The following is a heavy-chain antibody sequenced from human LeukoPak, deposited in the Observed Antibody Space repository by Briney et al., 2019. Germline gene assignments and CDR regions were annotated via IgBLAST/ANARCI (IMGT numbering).Heavy chain of an antibody. Sequence: RGSLRLSCAASGFTFSSYAMSWVRQAPGKGLEWVSAISGSGGSTYYAQTVKGRVTISRDTSKNTLYLQMSSLRAEDTAVYYCAKDVLLRYGQRNYFDNWGQGTLVTVSS. CDR3: AKDVLLRYGQRNYFDN. V-gene: IGHV3-23*01. CDR2: ISGSGGST. CDR1: GFTFSSYA. D-gene: IGHD3-10*01. J-gene: IGHJ4*02.